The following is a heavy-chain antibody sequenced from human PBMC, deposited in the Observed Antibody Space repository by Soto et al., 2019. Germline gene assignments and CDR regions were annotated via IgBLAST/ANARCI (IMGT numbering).Heavy chain of an antibody. CDR3: SRVARLELLQPGCGFDL. J-gene: IGHJ5*02. V-gene: IGHV4-61*03. D-gene: IGHD2-15*01. CDR2: IYYSGGT. CDR1: EGSVSSGSYY. Sequence: SETRSLTCTVPEGSVSSGSYYWFWIRQPPGKGRQWMGYIYYSGGTNYTPSLKFRVTLSVDTSNTPFSLKLSSVTAADTAMYYCSRVARLELLQPGCGFDLWGQGTLVTVSS.